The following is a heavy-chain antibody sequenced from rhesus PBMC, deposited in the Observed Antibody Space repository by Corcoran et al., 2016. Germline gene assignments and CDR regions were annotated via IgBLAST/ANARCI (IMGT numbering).Heavy chain of an antibody. D-gene: IGHD4-29*01. V-gene: IGHV4S18*01. CDR3: ARRISVAAYFDY. Sequence: QVQLQESGPGLVKPSETLSTTCAVAGGSISSGHWWRWLGTPTGKGLEWIGDIYGNSESTNYNPSLKSRVTISKDTSKNQFSLKLSSVTAADTAVYYCARRISVAAYFDYWGQGVLVTVSS. J-gene: IGHJ4*01. CDR1: GGSISSGHW. CDR2: IYGNSEST.